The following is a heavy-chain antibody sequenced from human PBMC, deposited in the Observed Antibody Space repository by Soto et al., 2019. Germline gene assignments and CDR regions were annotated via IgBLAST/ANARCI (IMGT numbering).Heavy chain of an antibody. CDR1: GFTFSSYG. V-gene: IGHV3-30*18. Sequence: GGSLRLSCAASGFTFSSYGMHWVRQAPGKGLEWVAVISYDGSNKYYADSVKGRFTISRDNSKNTLYLQMDSLRAEDTAVYFCAKPSLSGYQFPYSGMDVWGQGTTVTGSS. D-gene: IGHD3-3*01. J-gene: IGHJ6*02. CDR3: AKPSLSGYQFPYSGMDV. CDR2: ISYDGSNK.